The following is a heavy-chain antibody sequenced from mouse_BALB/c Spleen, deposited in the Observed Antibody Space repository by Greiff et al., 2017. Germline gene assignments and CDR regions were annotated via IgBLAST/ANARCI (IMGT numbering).Heavy chain of an antibody. J-gene: IGHJ3*01. CDR1: GYTFTSYW. D-gene: IGHD2-3*01. CDR2: INPSTGYT. V-gene: IGHV1-7*01. CDR3: ASPYDGYFAY. Sequence: VKLQESGAELAKPGASVKMSCKASGYTFTSYWMHWVKQRPGQGLEWIGYINPSTGYTEYNQKFKDKATLTADKSSSTAYMQLSSLTSEDSAVYYCASPYDGYFAYWGQGTLVTVSA.